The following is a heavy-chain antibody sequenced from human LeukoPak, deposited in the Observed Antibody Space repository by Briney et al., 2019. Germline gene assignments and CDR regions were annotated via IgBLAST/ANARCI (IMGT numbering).Heavy chain of an antibody. CDR3: AILAAAKTGDS. D-gene: IGHD6-13*01. Sequence: ASVKVSCKASGYIFTSYGISWVRQAPGQGLEWMGWISGYTGNTNYTQKFQGRVTMTTDTFTNTAYMELRSLRSDDTATYYCAILAAAKTGDSWGQGTLVSVSS. J-gene: IGHJ4*02. V-gene: IGHV1-18*01. CDR1: GYIFTSYG. CDR2: ISGYTGNT.